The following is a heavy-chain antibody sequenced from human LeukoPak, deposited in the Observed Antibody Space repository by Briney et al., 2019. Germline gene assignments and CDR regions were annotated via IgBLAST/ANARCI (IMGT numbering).Heavy chain of an antibody. J-gene: IGHJ4*02. D-gene: IGHD4-17*01. V-gene: IGHV1-69*05. Sequence: SVKVSCKASGGTFSSYAISWVRQAPGQELEWMGGIIPIFGTANYAQKFQGRVTITTDESTSTAYMELSSLRSEDTAVYYCARGYGDYVDYFDYWGQGTLVTVSS. CDR3: ARGYGDYVDYFDY. CDR2: IIPIFGTA. CDR1: GGTFSSYA.